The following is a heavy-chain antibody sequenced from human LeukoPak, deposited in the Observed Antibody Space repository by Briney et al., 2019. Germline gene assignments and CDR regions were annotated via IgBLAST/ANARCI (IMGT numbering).Heavy chain of an antibody. V-gene: IGHV4-34*01. CDR2: INHSGST. CDR3: ARGDYYDMFWFDP. CDR1: GGSFSGYY. Sequence: SETLSLTCAVYGGSFSGYYWSWIRQPPGKGLEWIGEINHSGSTNYNPSLKSRVTISVDTSKNQFSLKLSSVTAADTAVYYCARGDYYDMFWFDPWGQGTLVTVSS. D-gene: IGHD3-22*01. J-gene: IGHJ5*02.